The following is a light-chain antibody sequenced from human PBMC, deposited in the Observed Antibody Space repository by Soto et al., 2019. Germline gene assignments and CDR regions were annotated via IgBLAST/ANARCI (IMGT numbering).Light chain of an antibody. CDR1: QSLVHSDGNTY. CDR3: LQGLHWPYT. J-gene: IGKJ2*01. CDR2: EVS. V-gene: IGKV2-30*02. Sequence: DVLMTQSPLSLPVTLGQPASISCRSSQSLVHSDGNTYLNWFQQRPGQPPRRLIYEVSNRDSGVPDIFSGSGSGTDFTLKFSRVEAEDVGVYYCLQGLHWPYTFGQGTKLELK.